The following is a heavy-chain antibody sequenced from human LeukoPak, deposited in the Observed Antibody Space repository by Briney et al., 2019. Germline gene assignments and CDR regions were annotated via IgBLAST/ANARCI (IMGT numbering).Heavy chain of an antibody. Sequence: PGGSLRLSCAASGFTFSSYWTHWVRQAPGKGLVWVSRINSDGSSTSYADSVKGRFTISRDNAKNTLYLQMNSLRAEDAAVYYCARGITYYDILDYGMDVWGQGTTVTVSS. J-gene: IGHJ6*02. V-gene: IGHV3-74*01. CDR3: ARGITYYDILDYGMDV. CDR2: INSDGSST. D-gene: IGHD3-9*01. CDR1: GFTFSSYW.